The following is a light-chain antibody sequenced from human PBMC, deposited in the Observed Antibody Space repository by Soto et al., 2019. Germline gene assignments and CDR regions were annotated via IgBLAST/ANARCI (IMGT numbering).Light chain of an antibody. Sequence: QSVLTQPPSVSGTPGQRVTISCSGSTSIIGSYTVSWYQHVPGTAPQLVIYHNYWRPSGVSDRFSGSKSGTSGSLAINGLQSEDEADYYCAAWDDTLSGLVFGGGTKLTVL. V-gene: IGLV1-44*01. J-gene: IGLJ3*02. CDR2: HNY. CDR1: TSIIGSYT. CDR3: AAWDDTLSGLV.